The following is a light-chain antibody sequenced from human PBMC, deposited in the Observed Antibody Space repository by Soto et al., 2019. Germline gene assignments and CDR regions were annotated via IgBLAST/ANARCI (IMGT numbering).Light chain of an antibody. CDR1: STDVGAYNY. CDR2: EVS. Sequence: QSVLTQPPSASGSPGQSVTISCTGTSTDVGAYNYVSWYQHHPGKAPKLIIYEVSYRPSGVSNRFSGSKSGYTASLTISGLQAEDEADYYCNSQTSSGIRVFGTGTKVTVL. J-gene: IGLJ1*01. CDR3: NSQTSSGIRV. V-gene: IGLV2-14*01.